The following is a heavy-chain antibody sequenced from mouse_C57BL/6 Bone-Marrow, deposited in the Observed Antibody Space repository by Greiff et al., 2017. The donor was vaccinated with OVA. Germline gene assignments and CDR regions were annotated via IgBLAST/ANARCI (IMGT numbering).Heavy chain of an antibody. CDR3: ARGGLLGAWVAY. J-gene: IGHJ3*01. V-gene: IGHV1-55*01. CDR1: GYTFTSYW. CDR2: IYPGSGGT. D-gene: IGHD1-1*01. Sequence: VQLQQPGAELVKPGASVKMSCKASGYTFTSYWITWVKQRPGQGLEWIGDIYPGSGGTNYNEKFKSKATLTVDTSSSTAYMQLSSLTSGDSAVYYCARGGLLGAWVAYWGRGTLVTVSA.